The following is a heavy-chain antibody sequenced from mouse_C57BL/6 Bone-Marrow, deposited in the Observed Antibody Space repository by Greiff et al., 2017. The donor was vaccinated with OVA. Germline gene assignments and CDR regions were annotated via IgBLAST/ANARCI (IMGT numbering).Heavy chain of an antibody. D-gene: IGHD1-1*01. CDR3: ARHGSSYFDY. V-gene: IGHV1-52*01. Sequence: QVQLQQPGAELVRPGSSVKLSCKASGYTFTSYWMHWVKQRPIQGLEWIGNIDPSDSETHYNQKFKDKATLTVDKSSSTAYIQLSSLTSEDSAVYYCARHGSSYFDYWGQGTTLTVSS. CDR2: IDPSDSET. CDR1: GYTFTSYW. J-gene: IGHJ2*01.